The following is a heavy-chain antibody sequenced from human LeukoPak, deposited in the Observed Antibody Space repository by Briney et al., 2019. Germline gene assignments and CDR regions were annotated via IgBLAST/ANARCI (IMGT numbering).Heavy chain of an antibody. Sequence: PSETLSLTCTVSGGSISSSSYYWGWIRQPPGKGLEWIGSIYYSGSTYYNPSLKSRVTISVDTSKNQFSLKLSSVTAADTAVYYCARRILYCSGGSCYSGFDYWGQGTLVTVSS. D-gene: IGHD2-15*01. V-gene: IGHV4-39*01. CDR3: ARRILYCSGGSCYSGFDY. CDR2: IYYSGST. J-gene: IGHJ4*02. CDR1: GGSISSSSYY.